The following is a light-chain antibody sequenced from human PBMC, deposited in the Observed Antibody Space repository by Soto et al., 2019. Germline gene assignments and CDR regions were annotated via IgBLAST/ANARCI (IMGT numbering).Light chain of an antibody. CDR2: DVS. Sequence: AIQLTQSPSSLSASVGERVTITCRASQDIRGALAWYQQKPGKAPKILIYDVSSLQSGVTSRYRGSSSGTDFTLTIIGLQPEDFATYYCQQFNSYPIIFGQGTRLEIK. CDR3: QQFNSYPII. CDR1: QDIRGA. V-gene: IGKV1-13*02. J-gene: IGKJ5*01.